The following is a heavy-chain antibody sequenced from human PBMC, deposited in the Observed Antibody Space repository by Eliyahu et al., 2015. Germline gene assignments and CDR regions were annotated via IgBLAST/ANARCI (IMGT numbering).Heavy chain of an antibody. CDR2: IYPYNSET. D-gene: IGHD3-16*01. Sequence: ELQLVQSGTEVKKPGESLKISCKDFGDFFTTYWIGWVRQMPGKGLEYMGIIYPYNSETIYSPSFQGQVTISVDKSISTAYLQLNVLKPSDTAMYYCARPGRGGRDKPFDYWGQGTQVIVSS. CDR1: GDFFTTYW. CDR3: ARPGRGGRDKPFDY. J-gene: IGHJ4*02. V-gene: IGHV5-51*01.